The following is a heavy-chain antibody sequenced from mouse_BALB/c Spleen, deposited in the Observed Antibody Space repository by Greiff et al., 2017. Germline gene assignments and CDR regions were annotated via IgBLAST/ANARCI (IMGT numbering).Heavy chain of an antibody. CDR1: GFTFSSFG. Sequence: DVHLVESGGGLVQPGGSRKLSCAASGFTFSSFGMHWVRQAPEKGLEWVAYISSGSSTIYYADTVKGRFTISRDNPKNTLFLQMTSLRSEDTAMYYCAREGEAAYAMDYWGQGTSVTVSS. CDR2: ISSGSSTI. V-gene: IGHV5-17*02. J-gene: IGHJ4*01. CDR3: AREGEAAYAMDY.